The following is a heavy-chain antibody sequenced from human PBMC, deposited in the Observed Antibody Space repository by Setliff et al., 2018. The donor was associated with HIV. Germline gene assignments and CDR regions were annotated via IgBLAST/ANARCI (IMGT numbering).Heavy chain of an antibody. Sequence: SETLSHTCAVYGESFSAYFWSWIRQPPGKGLEWIGEINHSGSTNYNPSLKSRVTISMGTSKNHFSLKLSSVTAADTAVYYCATGLLMPPDYWGQGSLVTVSS. CDR3: ATGLLMPPDY. CDR2: INHSGST. CDR1: GESFSAYF. D-gene: IGHD2-8*01. V-gene: IGHV4-34*01. J-gene: IGHJ4*02.